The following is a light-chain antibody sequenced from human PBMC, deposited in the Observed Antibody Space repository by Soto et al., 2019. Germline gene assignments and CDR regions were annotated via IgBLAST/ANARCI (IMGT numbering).Light chain of an antibody. J-gene: IGLJ1*01. Sequence: QPVLTQPPSVSGAPGQWVTISCTGSSSNFGAGFDVHWYQQLPGTAPKLLIYGITNRPSGVPDRFSGSKSGTSASLAITGLQAEYEAVYYCQSYDRSLSGYVFGTGTKLTVL. CDR2: GIT. CDR3: QSYDRSLSGYV. V-gene: IGLV1-40*01. CDR1: SSNFGAGFD.